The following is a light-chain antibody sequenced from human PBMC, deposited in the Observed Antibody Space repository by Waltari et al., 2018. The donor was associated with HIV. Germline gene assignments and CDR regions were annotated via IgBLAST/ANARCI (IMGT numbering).Light chain of an antibody. CDR2: EVY. J-gene: IGLJ2*01. Sequence: QSALTQPPTASGSPGQSVTISCSGTSNDVGPYDYVSWYQQHPDKAPRVIIYEVYKRPSGVPDRFSGSKSGNTASLTVSGLQAEDEADYYCTSYAGSDNLMLFGGGTKVTVL. CDR3: TSYAGSDNLML. CDR1: SNDVGPYDY. V-gene: IGLV2-8*01.